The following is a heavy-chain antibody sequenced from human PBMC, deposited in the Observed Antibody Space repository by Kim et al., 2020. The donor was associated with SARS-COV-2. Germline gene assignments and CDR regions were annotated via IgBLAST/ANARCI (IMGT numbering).Heavy chain of an antibody. J-gene: IGHJ3*02. V-gene: IGHV1-3*01. D-gene: IGHD3-10*01. CDR3: ARGQLWFGAPAFDI. Sequence: ASVKVSCKASGYTFTSYAMHWVRQAPGQRLEWMGWINAGNGNTKYSQKFQGRVTITRDTSASTAYMELSSLRSEDTAVYYCARGQLWFGAPAFDIWGQGTMVTVSS. CDR1: GYTFTSYA. CDR2: INAGNGNT.